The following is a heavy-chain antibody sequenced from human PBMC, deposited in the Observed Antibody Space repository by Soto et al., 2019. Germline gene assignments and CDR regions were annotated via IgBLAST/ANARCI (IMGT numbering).Heavy chain of an antibody. V-gene: IGHV1-3*05. Sequence: QVQLVQSGAEEKKPGASVKVSCKASGYTFTSYAMHWVRQAPGQRLEWMGWINAGNGNTKYSQKFQGRVTITRDTSASTAYMELSSLSAEGTALYFCAREKSLRYCSGGSCYLVSWFDPWGQGTLVTVSS. D-gene: IGHD2-15*01. CDR2: INAGNGNT. J-gene: IGHJ5*02. CDR3: AREKSLRYCSGGSCYLVSWFDP. CDR1: GYTFTSYA.